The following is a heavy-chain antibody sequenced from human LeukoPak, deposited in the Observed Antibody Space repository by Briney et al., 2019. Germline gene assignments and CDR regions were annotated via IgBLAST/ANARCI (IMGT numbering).Heavy chain of an antibody. CDR3: ARHTSSGTGYYFDY. Sequence: PSETLSLTCTVSGGSISSSSYYWGWIRQPPGKGLEWIGSIYYSGSTYYNPSLKSRVTISVDTSKNQFSLKLSSVTAADTAVYYCARHTSSGTGYYFDYWGQGTLVTVSS. V-gene: IGHV4-39*01. CDR1: GGSISSSSYY. CDR2: IYYSGST. D-gene: IGHD3-22*01. J-gene: IGHJ4*02.